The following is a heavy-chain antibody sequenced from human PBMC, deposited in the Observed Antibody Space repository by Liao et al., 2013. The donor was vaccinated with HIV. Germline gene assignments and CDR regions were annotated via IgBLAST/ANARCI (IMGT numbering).Heavy chain of an antibody. CDR3: ARVSTVASYHYYYIDV. CDR1: GASISSTSYY. CDR2: VYYSGTT. D-gene: IGHD4-23*01. V-gene: IGHV4-39*07. J-gene: IGHJ6*03. Sequence: QLQLQESGPGQVKPWETLSIICSVSGASISSTSYYWGWIRQPPGKGLEWIGSVYYSGTTYYNASLKSRVTISVDTSNNHFSLKLTSVTAADTAIYYCARVSTVASYHYYYIDVWGKGTTVTVSS.